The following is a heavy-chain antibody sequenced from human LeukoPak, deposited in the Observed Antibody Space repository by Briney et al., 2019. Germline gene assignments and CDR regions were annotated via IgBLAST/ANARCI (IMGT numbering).Heavy chain of an antibody. CDR2: ISSSSSYI. V-gene: IGHV3-21*01. CDR3: ARDQDLLWFGELSTGGYFDL. Sequence: GGPLRFSCAASGITFSSYSMNWVRQAPGKGLEWVSSISSSSSYIYYADSVKGRFTIARDNANNSLYLQMNSLRAEDTAVYYCARDQDLLWFGELSTGGYFDLWGRGTLVTVSS. CDR1: GITFSSYS. J-gene: IGHJ2*01. D-gene: IGHD3-10*01.